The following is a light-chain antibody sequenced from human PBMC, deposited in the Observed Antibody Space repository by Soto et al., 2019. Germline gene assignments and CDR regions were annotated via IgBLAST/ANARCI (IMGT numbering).Light chain of an antibody. Sequence: ESVLTQSPGTLSLSPGERAALSCRASQSVSSSYLAWYQQKSGQAPRLLIYAASTRATGIPDRFSGSGSGTDFTLTISRLEHEDFAVYFCQLYGSSPPRYTFGQGTKLEIK. V-gene: IGKV3-20*01. J-gene: IGKJ2*01. CDR3: QLYGSSPPRYT. CDR1: QSVSSSY. CDR2: AAS.